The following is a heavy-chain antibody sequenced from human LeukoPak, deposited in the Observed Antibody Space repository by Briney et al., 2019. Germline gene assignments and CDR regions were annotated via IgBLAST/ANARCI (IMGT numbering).Heavy chain of an antibody. CDR1: GGSISSSSYS. CDR3: ARSLWDLGFLAHGLAY. J-gene: IGHJ4*02. V-gene: IGHV4-39*07. CDR2: IYYSGST. Sequence: SETLSLTCTVSGGSISSSSYSWGWIRQPPGKGLERTGSIYYSGSTYYNPSLKSRVTISVDTSKNQFSLNLSSVTAADTSLYYCARSLWDLGFLAHGLAYWGQGTLATVSS. D-gene: IGHD3-3*01.